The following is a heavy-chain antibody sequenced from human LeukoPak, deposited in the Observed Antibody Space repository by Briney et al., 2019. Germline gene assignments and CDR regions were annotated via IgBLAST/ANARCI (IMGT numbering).Heavy chain of an antibody. J-gene: IGHJ6*03. CDR2: IYPGDSDT. D-gene: IGHD6-6*01. CDR3: ARLWGSSSSYYYYYMDV. V-gene: IGHV5-51*01. Sequence: GESLKISCKGSGYSFTSYWIGWVRQMPGKGLEWMGIIYPGDSDTRYSPSFQGQVTISADKSISTAYLQWSSLKASDTAMYYCARLWGSSSSYYYYYMDVWGKGTTVTVSS. CDR1: GYSFTSYW.